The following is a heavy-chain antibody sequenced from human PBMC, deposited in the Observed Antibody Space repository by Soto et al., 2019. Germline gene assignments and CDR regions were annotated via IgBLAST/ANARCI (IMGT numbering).Heavy chain of an antibody. V-gene: IGHV3-13*01. D-gene: IGHD2-21*01. CDR1: GFTFSNYD. CDR2: IGVRGDI. Sequence: GGSLRLSCAVSGFTFSNYDFHWVRQAPGRGLEWVSAIGVRGDIYYLDSVKGRFTISRDNGKDSLYLQMNSLRAEDTAVYFCAREYCGGNNCPGWHYLEYWGQGTLVTVSS. J-gene: IGHJ4*02. CDR3: AREYCGGNNCPGWHYLEY.